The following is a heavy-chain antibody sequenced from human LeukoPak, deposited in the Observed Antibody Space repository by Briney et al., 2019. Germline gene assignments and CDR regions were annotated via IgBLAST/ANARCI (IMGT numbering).Heavy chain of an antibody. CDR3: ARRSQEQQLVLYYYYYMDV. Sequence: ASVKVSCKASGYTFTSYGISWVRQAPGQGLEWMGWISAYNGNTNYAQKLQGRVTMTTDTSTSTAYMELRSPRSDDTAVYYCARRSQEQQLVLYYYYYMDVWGKGTTVTVSS. J-gene: IGHJ6*03. CDR1: GYTFTSYG. D-gene: IGHD6-13*01. V-gene: IGHV1-18*01. CDR2: ISAYNGNT.